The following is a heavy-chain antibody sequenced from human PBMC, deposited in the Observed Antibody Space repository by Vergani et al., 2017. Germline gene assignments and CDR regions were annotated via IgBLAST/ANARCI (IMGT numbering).Heavy chain of an antibody. CDR2: IYPADSDT. Sequence: EVELVQSGPEMRKPGESLKISCKGSEYSFGNCWIGWVRQMPGKGLEWMGIIYPADSDTRYSPSFQGQVTISADKSISTAFLQWDSLKASDTALYYCARHTTYTDSWGQGTLVTVSS. D-gene: IGHD1-1*01. J-gene: IGHJ4*02. CDR3: ARHTTYTDS. CDR1: EYSFGNCW. V-gene: IGHV5-51*01.